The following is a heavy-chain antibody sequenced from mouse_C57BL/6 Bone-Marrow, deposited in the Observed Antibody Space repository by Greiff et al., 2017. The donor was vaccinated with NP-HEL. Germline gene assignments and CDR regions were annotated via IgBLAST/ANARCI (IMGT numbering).Heavy chain of an antibody. CDR2: IYPGNSDT. D-gene: IGHD4-1*01. Sequence: VQLQQSGTVLARPGASVKMSCKTSGYTFTSYWMHWVNQRPGQGLEWIGAIYPGNSDTSYNQKFKGKAKLTAVTSASTAYMELSSLTNEDSAVYYCTRRTGTGWYFDVWGTGTTVTVSS. CDR3: TRRTGTGWYFDV. CDR1: GYTFTSYW. V-gene: IGHV1-5*01. J-gene: IGHJ1*03.